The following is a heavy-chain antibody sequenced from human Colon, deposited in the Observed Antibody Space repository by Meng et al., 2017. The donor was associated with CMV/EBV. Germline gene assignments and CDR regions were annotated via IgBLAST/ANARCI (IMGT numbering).Heavy chain of an antibody. J-gene: IGHJ3*02. Sequence: SETLSLTCTVSGGSIISHYWSGLRQPPGKGLEWIGLIYYSGSTNYNPSLKSRVTISVDTSKNQFCLRLSSVTAADTAVYYCARQESSVSGDYLPDAFDIWGQGTMVTVSS. CDR3: ARQESSVSGDYLPDAFDI. CDR2: IYYSGST. CDR1: GGSIISHY. D-gene: IGHD4-17*01. V-gene: IGHV4-59*08.